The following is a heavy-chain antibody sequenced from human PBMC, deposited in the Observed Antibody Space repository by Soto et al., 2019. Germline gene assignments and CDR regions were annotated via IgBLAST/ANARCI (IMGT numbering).Heavy chain of an antibody. CDR3: ARGGIAAAAPPDY. V-gene: IGHV4-31*03. CDR1: GGSISSGGYY. Sequence: QVQLQESGPGLVKPSQTLSLTCTVSGGSISSGGYYWSWIRQHPGKGLEWIGYIYYSGSTYYNPSLKSRVTISVDASTNPFALKLSSVTAADAAVYYCARGGIAAAAPPDYWGQGTLVTVSS. CDR2: IYYSGST. J-gene: IGHJ4*02. D-gene: IGHD6-13*01.